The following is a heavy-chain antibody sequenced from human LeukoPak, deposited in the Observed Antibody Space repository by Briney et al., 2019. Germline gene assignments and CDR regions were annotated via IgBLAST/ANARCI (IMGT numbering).Heavy chain of an antibody. V-gene: IGHV4-59*01. D-gene: IGHD3-22*01. J-gene: IGHJ4*02. Sequence: PTETLSLTCTVSGGSISSYYWSWIRQPPGKGLEWIGYIYYSGSTNYNPSLKSRVTISVDTSKNQFSLKLSSVTAADTAVYYCARDRGASFGGYSYYFDYWGQGTLVTVSS. CDR2: IYYSGST. CDR3: ARDRGASFGGYSYYFDY. CDR1: GGSISSYY.